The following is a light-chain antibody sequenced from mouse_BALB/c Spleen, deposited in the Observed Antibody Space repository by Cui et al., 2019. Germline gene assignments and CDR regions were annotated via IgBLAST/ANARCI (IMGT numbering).Light chain of an antibody. CDR2: DTS. J-gene: IGKJ1*01. CDR3: QQWSSYPRT. V-gene: IGKV4-55*01. CDR1: SSVSY. Sequence: QIVLTQSPAIMSASPGEQVTITCRASSSVSYMYWYQQKPGSSPRLLIYDTSNLASGVPVRFSGSGSGTSYSLTISRMEAEDAATYYCQQWSSYPRTFGGGTKLEIK.